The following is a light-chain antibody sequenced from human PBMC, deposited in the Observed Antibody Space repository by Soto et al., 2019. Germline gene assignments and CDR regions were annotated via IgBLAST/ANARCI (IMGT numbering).Light chain of an antibody. CDR3: QHYYGTSPIT. CDR1: QAIDSW. CDR2: KAS. J-gene: IGKJ5*01. V-gene: IGKV1-12*01. Sequence: DIQMTQSPSSVSASVCDIVTITCWASQAIDSWLAWYQQKPGEAPKLLIYKASTLKSGVPSRFSGSGSGTDFTLIISRLEPEDFALYYCQHYYGTSPITFGQGTRLEIK.